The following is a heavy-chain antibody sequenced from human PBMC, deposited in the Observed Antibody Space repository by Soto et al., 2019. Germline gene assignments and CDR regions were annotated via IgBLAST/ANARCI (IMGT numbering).Heavy chain of an antibody. V-gene: IGHV4-59*01. D-gene: IGHD2-21*02. CDR1: GGSISSYY. J-gene: IGHJ4*02. CDR3: AGQGSPAIVVVTG. Sequence: QVQLQESGPGLVKPSETLSLTCTVSGGSISSYYWSWIRQPPGKGLEWIGYIYYSGSTNYNPSLKSRVTRSVDTAPNQVSLKLSSVTAADTAVYYCAGQGSPAIVVVTGGGQGTLVTVSS. CDR2: IYYSGST.